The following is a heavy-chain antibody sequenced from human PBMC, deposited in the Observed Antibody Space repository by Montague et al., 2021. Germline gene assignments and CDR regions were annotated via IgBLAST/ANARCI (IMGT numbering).Heavy chain of an antibody. Sequence: SETLSLTCTVFGDSINTYSWSWIRQPAGKGLEWIGRLSNGGSTNSNPSLKSRVSMSVDTSKNQFSLKLSSVTAADTAVYFCARDTVGASGYFYYYYMDAWGRGTTVTVSS. CDR3: ARDTVGASGYFYYYYMDA. V-gene: IGHV4-4*07. J-gene: IGHJ6*03. CDR2: LSNGGST. CDR1: GDSINTYS. D-gene: IGHD1-26*01.